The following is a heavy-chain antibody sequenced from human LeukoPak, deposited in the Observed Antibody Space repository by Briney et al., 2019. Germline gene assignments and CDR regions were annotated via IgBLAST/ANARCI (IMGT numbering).Heavy chain of an antibody. J-gene: IGHJ2*01. D-gene: IGHD5-24*01. V-gene: IGHV3-23*01. CDR1: GFTFSSYA. CDR3: AKERAGWPKGFGFDL. Sequence: GGSLRLSCAASGFTFSSYAMSWVRQAPGKGLEWVSGISSRGDTTFYADSVKGRFTISRDNSKNTLYLQMNSLRAEDTAIYYCAKERAGWPKGFGFDLWGRGTLVTVSS. CDR2: ISSRGDTT.